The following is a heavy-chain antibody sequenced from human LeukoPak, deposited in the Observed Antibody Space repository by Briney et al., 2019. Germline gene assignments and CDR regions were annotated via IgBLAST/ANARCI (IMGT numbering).Heavy chain of an antibody. CDR2: ISSSGSTI. CDR3: ARAGGYSYGYGFF. D-gene: IGHD5-18*01. J-gene: IGHJ4*02. V-gene: IGHV3-48*04. Sequence: PGGSLRLSCVASGFTFKTFAMTWVRQAPGKGLEWVSYISSSGSTIYYADSVKGRFTISRDNAKNSLYLQMNSLRAEDTAVYYCARAGGYSYGYGFFWGQGTLVTVSS. CDR1: GFTFKTFA.